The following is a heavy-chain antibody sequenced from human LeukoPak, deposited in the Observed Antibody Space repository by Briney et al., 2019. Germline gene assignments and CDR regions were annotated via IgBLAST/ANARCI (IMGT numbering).Heavy chain of an antibody. D-gene: IGHD3-3*01. CDR1: GGSISSSSYY. V-gene: IGHV4-39*07. Sequence: KTSETLSLTCTVSGGSISSSSYYWGWIRQPPGKGLEWIGSIYYSGSTYYNPSLKSRVTISVDRSKNQFSLKLSSVTAADTAVYYCAREGDNFWSPGMAFDIWGQGTMVTVSS. J-gene: IGHJ3*02. CDR3: AREGDNFWSPGMAFDI. CDR2: IYYSGST.